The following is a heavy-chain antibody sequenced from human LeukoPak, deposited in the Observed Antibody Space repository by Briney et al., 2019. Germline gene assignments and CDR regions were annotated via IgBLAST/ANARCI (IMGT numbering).Heavy chain of an antibody. CDR3: VRTGWELLTT. CDR2: YFDTGST. J-gene: IGHJ4*02. Sequence: SETLSLTCNVSGASFESHYWTWIRQTPVKRLEGIGYYFDTGSTDYNPSLKSRVTMSVDRSKNQFFLSLKSVTAADTAVYYCVRTGWELLTTWGPGTPVTVSS. V-gene: IGHV4-59*11. D-gene: IGHD4-23*01. CDR1: GASFESHY.